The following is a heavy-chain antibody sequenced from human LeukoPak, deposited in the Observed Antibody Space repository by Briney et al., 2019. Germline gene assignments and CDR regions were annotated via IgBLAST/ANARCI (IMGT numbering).Heavy chain of an antibody. D-gene: IGHD3-3*01. Sequence: GGSLRLSCAASGFTFDDYGMSWVRQAPGKGLEWVSYISSSSSTIYYADSAKGRFTISRDNAKNSLYLQMNSLRAEDTAVYYCARDLELITIFGVVISRFDPWGQGTLVTVSS. CDR3: ARDLELITIFGVVISRFDP. V-gene: IGHV3-48*01. CDR2: ISSSSSTI. J-gene: IGHJ5*02. CDR1: GFTFDDYG.